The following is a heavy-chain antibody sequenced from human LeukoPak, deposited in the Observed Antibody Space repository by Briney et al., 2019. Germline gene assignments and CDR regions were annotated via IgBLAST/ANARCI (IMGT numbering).Heavy chain of an antibody. D-gene: IGHD3-10*01. CDR3: ARLDYYGSGSYYPHYYYYYYMDV. J-gene: IGHJ6*03. CDR1: GFTFDDYG. CDR2: INWNGGST. Sequence: GGSLRLSCAASGFTFDDYGMSWVRQAPGKGLEWVSGINWNGGSTGYADSVKGRFTISRDNAKNSLYLQMNSLRAEDTALYYCARLDYYGSGSYYPHYYYYYYMDVWGKGTTVTVSS. V-gene: IGHV3-20*04.